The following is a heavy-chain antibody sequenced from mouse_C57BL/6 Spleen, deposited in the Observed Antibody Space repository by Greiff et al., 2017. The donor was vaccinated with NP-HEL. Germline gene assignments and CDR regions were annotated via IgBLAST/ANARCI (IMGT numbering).Heavy chain of an antibody. V-gene: IGHV5-12*01. J-gene: IGHJ1*03. CDR1: GFTFSDYY. Sequence: EVKLVESGGGLVQPGGSLKLSCAASGFTFSDYYMYWVRQTPEKRLEWVAYISNGGGSTYYPDTVKGRFTISRDNAKNTLYLQMSRLKSEDTAMYYCARRGYYYGSSSYWYFDVWGTGTTVTVSS. CDR2: ISNGGGST. D-gene: IGHD1-1*01. CDR3: ARRGYYYGSSSYWYFDV.